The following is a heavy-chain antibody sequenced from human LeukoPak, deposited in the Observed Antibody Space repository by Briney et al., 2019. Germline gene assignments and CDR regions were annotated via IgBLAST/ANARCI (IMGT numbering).Heavy chain of an antibody. CDR3: ARSTTTSLFDY. V-gene: IGHV3-48*03. D-gene: IGHD1-1*01. J-gene: IGHJ4*02. CDR2: ITSSGTSI. Sequence: GGSLRLSCAASGFTFGSYAMNWVRQAPGKGLEWVSFITSSGTSIFYADSVKGRFTISRDNAKNSLYLQMNSLRAEDTAVYYCARSTTTSLFDYWGQGTLVSVPS. CDR1: GFTFGSYA.